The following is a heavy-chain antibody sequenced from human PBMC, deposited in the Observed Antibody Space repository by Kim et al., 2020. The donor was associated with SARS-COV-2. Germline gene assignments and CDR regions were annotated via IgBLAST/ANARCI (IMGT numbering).Heavy chain of an antibody. CDR3: TYPSYYDSRREPQPEY. Sequence: GGSLRLSCAASGFTFSNAWMSWVRQAPGKGLEWVGRIKSKTDGGTTDYAAPVKGRFTISRDDSKNTLYLQMNSLKTEDTAVYYCTYPSYYDSRREPQPEYWGQGTLVTVSS. CDR2: IKSKTDGGTT. J-gene: IGHJ4*02. D-gene: IGHD3-22*01. CDR1: GFTFSNAW. V-gene: IGHV3-15*01.